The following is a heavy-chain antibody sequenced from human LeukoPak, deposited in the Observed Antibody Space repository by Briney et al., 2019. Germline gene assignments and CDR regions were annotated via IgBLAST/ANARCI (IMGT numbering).Heavy chain of an antibody. CDR3: ARALSIAAAAGGY. V-gene: IGHV7-4-1*02. CDR1: GYSFTGYA. Sequence: GASVKVSCKASGYSFTGYAMNWVRQAPGQGLEWMGWINTNTGNPTYAQGFTGRFVFSLDTSVTTAYLRISSLKTEDTAVYYCARALSIAAAAGGYWGQGTLVTVSS. CDR2: INTNTGNP. J-gene: IGHJ4*02. D-gene: IGHD6-13*01.